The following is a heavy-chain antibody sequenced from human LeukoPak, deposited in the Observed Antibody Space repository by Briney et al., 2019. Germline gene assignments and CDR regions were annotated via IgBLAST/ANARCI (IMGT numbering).Heavy chain of an antibody. V-gene: IGHV3-74*01. CDR1: GFTFSGYW. J-gene: IGHJ3*02. CDR2: INSDGGST. Sequence: PGGSLRLSCAASGFTFSGYWMHWVRQAPGKGLVWVSRINSDGGSTSYTDSVKGRFTISRDNAKNTLYLQMNSLRAEDTAVYYCAKGRSGSPMGAFDIWGQGTMVTVSS. CDR3: AKGRSGSPMGAFDI. D-gene: IGHD1-26*01.